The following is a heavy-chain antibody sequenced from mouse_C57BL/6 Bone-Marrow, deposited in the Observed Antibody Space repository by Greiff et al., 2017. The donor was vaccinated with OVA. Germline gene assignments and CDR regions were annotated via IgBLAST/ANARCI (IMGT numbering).Heavy chain of an antibody. CDR3: ARRLGLDY. Sequence: EVQLQESGTVLARPGASVKMSCKASGYTFTDYNMHWVKQSHGKSLEWIGYINPNNGGTSYNQKFKGKATLTVNKSSSTAYMELRSLTSEDSAVYYCARRLGLDYWGQGTTLTVSS. CDR2: INPNNGGT. J-gene: IGHJ2*01. D-gene: IGHD1-2*01. CDR1: GYTFTDYN. V-gene: IGHV1-22*01.